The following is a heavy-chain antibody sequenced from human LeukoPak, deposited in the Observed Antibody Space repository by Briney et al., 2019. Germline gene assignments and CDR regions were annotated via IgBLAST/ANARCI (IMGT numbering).Heavy chain of an antibody. D-gene: IGHD2-2*02. J-gene: IGHJ6*03. Sequence: GGSLRLSCGASGFTFSSYSFNWVRQAPGKGLEWVSSISSTSSYIYYADSVKGRFTISRDNAKNSLYLQMNSLRAEDTALYYCARLYYSSTSCHTLYYYYMDVWGKGTTVTVSS. CDR3: ARLYYSSTSCHTLYYYYMDV. CDR1: GFTFSSYS. CDR2: ISSTSSYI. V-gene: IGHV3-21*01.